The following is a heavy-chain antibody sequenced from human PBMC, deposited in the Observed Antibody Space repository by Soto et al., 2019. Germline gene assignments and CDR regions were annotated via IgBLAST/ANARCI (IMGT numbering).Heavy chain of an antibody. CDR2: ISYGGYT. CDR3: ARHRRETGTYAQPLGS. Sequence: SETLSLTCTVSGASVSSSSYYWAWVRQAPEKGLEWIGAISYGGYTYRNPSLRSRVTIFVDTSRSQFSLDLTSVTAADTAIYYCARHRRETGTYAQPLGSWGQGTLVTVSS. V-gene: IGHV4-39*01. CDR1: GASVSSSSYY. J-gene: IGHJ4*02. D-gene: IGHD1-1*01.